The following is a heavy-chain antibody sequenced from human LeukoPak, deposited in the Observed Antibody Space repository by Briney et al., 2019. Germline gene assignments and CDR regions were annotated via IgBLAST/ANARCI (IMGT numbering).Heavy chain of an antibody. CDR2: IYTSGST. CDR3: ARGTYYDFWSGYLDY. D-gene: IGHD3-3*01. CDR1: GGSISSGSYY. J-gene: IGHJ4*02. Sequence: PSQTLSLICTVSGGSISSGSYYWSWIRQPAGKGLEWIGRIYTSGSTNYNPSLKSRVTISVDTSKNQFSLKLSSVTAADTAVYYCARGTYYDFWSGYLDYWGQGTLVTVSS. V-gene: IGHV4-61*02.